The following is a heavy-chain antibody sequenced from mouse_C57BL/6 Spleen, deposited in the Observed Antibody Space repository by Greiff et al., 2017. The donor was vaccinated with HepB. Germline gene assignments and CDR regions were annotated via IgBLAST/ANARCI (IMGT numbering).Heavy chain of an antibody. CDR2: IDPNSGGT. CDR3: ARRGGGSSYYWYFDV. D-gene: IGHD1-1*01. V-gene: IGHV1-72*01. Sequence: QVQLQQPGAELVKPGASVKLSCKASGYTFTSSWMHWVKQRPGRGLEWIGRIDPNSGGTKYNEKFKSKATLTVDKPSSTSYMQLSSLTSEDSAVYYCARRGGGSSYYWYFDVWGTGTTVTVSS. J-gene: IGHJ1*03. CDR1: GYTFTSSW.